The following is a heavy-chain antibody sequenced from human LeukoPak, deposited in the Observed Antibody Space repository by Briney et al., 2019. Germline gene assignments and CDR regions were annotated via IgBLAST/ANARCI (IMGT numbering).Heavy chain of an antibody. V-gene: IGHV1-18*01. J-gene: IGHJ4*02. CDR1: GYTFTSYG. CDR2: ISVYNGNT. CDR3: AREGCRSSTSCYYDC. Sequence: ASVKVSCKASGYTFTSYGISWVRQAPGQGLEWMGWISVYNGNTKYAQKLQGRVSMTTDTSTSTAYMELRSLRSDDTAVYYCAREGCRSSTSCYYDCWGQGTLVTVSS. D-gene: IGHD2-2*01.